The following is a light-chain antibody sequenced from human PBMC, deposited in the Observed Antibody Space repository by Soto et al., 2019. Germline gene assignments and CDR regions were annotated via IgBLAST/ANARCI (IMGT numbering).Light chain of an antibody. CDR1: SSDVGGYNY. CDR2: EVS. Sequence: QSALTQPASVSGSPGQSITISCTGTSSDVGGYNYVSWYQQHPGKAPKVMIYEVSHRPSGVSNRFSGSKSGNTASLTISGLQAEDEADYYCCSYAGSSTYVFGTGTKLTVL. J-gene: IGLJ1*01. CDR3: CSYAGSSTYV. V-gene: IGLV2-23*02.